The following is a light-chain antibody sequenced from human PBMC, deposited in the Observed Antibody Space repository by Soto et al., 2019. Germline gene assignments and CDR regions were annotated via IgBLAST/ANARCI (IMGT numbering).Light chain of an antibody. CDR2: AAS. Sequence: DIQMTQSPSAMSASVGDRVTITCLASQSISSYLNWYQQKPGKAPKLLIYAASSLQSGVPSRFSGSGSGTDFTLTISSLQPEDFATYYCQQSYSTPWTFGQGTKWIS. J-gene: IGKJ1*01. CDR1: QSISSY. CDR3: QQSYSTPWT. V-gene: IGKV1-39*01.